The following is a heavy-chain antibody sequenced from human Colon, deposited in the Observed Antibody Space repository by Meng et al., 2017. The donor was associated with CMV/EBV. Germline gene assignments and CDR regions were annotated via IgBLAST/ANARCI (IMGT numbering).Heavy chain of an antibody. CDR1: GGAINSKTEYY. Sequence: SETLSLTCTVSGGAINSKTEYYWAWIRQSPGKGLEWIGSIYESGNAYYNPSLRNRVTMSIDTSMNQFSLRIYFPTAADTAMYYCARNDIEVRPPALYYFDSWGPGTLVTVSS. CDR3: ARNDIEVRPPALYYFDS. CDR2: IYESGNA. J-gene: IGHJ4*02. D-gene: IGHD2-15*01. V-gene: IGHV4-39*07.